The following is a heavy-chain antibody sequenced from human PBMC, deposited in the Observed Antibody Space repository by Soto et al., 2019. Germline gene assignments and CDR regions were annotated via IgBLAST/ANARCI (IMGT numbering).Heavy chain of an antibody. D-gene: IGHD2-2*03. J-gene: IGHJ6*02. CDR1: GGSFSGYY. CDR2: INHSGST. Sequence: SETLSLTCAVYGGSFSGYYWSWIRQPPGKGLEWIGEINHSGSTNYNPSLKSRVTISVDTSKNQFSLKLSPVTAADTAVYYCARAGYCSSTSCYISYYYYGMDVWGQGTTVTVSS. CDR3: ARAGYCSSTSCYISYYYYGMDV. V-gene: IGHV4-34*01.